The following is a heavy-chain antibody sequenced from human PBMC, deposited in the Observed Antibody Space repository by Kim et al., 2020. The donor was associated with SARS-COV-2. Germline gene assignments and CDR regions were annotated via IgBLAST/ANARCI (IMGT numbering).Heavy chain of an antibody. D-gene: IGHD6-19*01. V-gene: IGHV4-39*01. CDR3: ARRLGGWRNYGMDV. Sequence: SETLSLTCTVSGGSISSSSYYWGWIRQPPGKGLEWIGSIYYSGSTYYNPSLKSRVTISVDTSKNQFSLKLSSVTAADTAVYYCARRLGGWRNYGMDVWGQGAPRSVSS. J-gene: IGHJ6*02. CDR1: GGSISSSSYY. CDR2: IYYSGST.